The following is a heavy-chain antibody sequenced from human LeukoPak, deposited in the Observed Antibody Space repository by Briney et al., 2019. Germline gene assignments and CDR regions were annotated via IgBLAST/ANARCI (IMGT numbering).Heavy chain of an antibody. CDR1: GFTLSSYW. CDR3: AIEGNYGDNSGDWFDP. CDR2: IKQDGSGI. V-gene: IGHV3-7*01. J-gene: IGHJ5*02. Sequence: PGGSLRLSCAASGFTLSSYWMSWVRQAPGKGLEWVSNIKQDGSGIYYADSVKGRFTISRDNAKNSLYLQMNSLRAEDTAVYYCAIEGNYGDNSGDWFDPWVQGTLVAVSS. D-gene: IGHD4-23*01.